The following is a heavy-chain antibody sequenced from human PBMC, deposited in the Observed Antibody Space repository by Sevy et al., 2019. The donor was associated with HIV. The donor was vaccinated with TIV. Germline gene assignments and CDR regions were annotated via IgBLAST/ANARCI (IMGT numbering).Heavy chain of an antibody. Sequence: GESLKISCKGSGYSFTSYWIGWVRQMPGKGLEWMGIIYPGDSDTRDSPSFQGQVTISADKSISTAYLQWSSLKASGTAMYYCARSHFGYCTNGVCYDHYYYGLDVWGQGTTVTVSS. CDR2: IYPGDSDT. J-gene: IGHJ6*02. CDR3: ARSHFGYCTNGVCYDHYYYGLDV. D-gene: IGHD2-8*01. CDR1: GYSFTSYW. V-gene: IGHV5-51*01.